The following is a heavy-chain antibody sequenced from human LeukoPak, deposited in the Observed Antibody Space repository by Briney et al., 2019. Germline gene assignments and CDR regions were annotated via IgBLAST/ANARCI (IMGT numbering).Heavy chain of an antibody. CDR3: ARDPMAGTFRAFDS. J-gene: IGHJ3*02. D-gene: IGHD6-19*01. V-gene: IGHV4-4*07. CDR1: GGSISSYY. CDR2: IYSRGST. Sequence: KTSETLSLTCTVSGGSISSYYWSWIRRPAGKGLEWIGRIYSRGSTNYNPSLQSRVTMSVDTSKNQISLKLNSVTAADTAVYYCARDPMAGTFRAFDSWGQGTMVTVSS.